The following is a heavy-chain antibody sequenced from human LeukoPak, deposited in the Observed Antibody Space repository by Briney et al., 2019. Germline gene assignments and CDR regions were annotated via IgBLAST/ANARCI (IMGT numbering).Heavy chain of an antibody. J-gene: IGHJ6*03. CDR1: GYTFTSYY. CDR3: ARDASYNYFVRYHYMDV. V-gene: IGHV1-46*01. D-gene: IGHD5-24*01. CDR2: INPSGGST. Sequence: GASVKVSCKASGYTFTSYYMHWVRQAPGQGLEWMGIINPSGGSTSYAQKFQGRVTMTRDTSTSTVYMELSSLRSEDAAVYYCARDASYNYFVRYHYMDVWGKGTTVTVSS.